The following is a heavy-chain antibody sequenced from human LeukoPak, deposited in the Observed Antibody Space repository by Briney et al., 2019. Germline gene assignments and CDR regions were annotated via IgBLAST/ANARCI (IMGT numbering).Heavy chain of an antibody. CDR2: ISSSGSTI. CDR3: ARGGWFGEGPIDY. CDR1: GFTFRDFY. Sequence: PGGSLRLSCAGSGFTFRDFYMRWIRQAPGKGLEWVSYISSSGSTIYYADSVKGRFTISRDNAKNSLYLQMNRLRAEHTTVYDRARGGWFGEGPIDYWGQGTLVTVSS. V-gene: IGHV3-11*01. D-gene: IGHD3-10*01. J-gene: IGHJ4*02.